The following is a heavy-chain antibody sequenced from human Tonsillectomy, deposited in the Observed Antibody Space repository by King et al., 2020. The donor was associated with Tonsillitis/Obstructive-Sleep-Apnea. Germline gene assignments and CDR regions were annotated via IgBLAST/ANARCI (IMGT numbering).Heavy chain of an antibody. CDR3: ARRATDHASGSYFNNRGSAVGT. D-gene: IGHD3-10*01. J-gene: IGHJ3*02. V-gene: IGHV3-30*04. CDR1: GFTFSNYA. Sequence: VQLVESGGGVVQPGRSLRLSCAASGFTFSNYAMHWVRQAPGKGLEWVAVISYDGSNKYYADSVKGRFTISRDNSKNTLYLQMNSLRAEDTAVYYCARRATDHASGSYFNNRGSAVGTCGPGALVTVSS. CDR2: ISYDGSNK.